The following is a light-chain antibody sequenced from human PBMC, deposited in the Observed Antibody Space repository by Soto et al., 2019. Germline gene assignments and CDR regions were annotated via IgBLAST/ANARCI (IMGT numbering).Light chain of an antibody. Sequence: QSALTQPRSVSGSPGQSVTISCTGTSSDVGGYNYVSWYQQHPGKAPKLMIYDVSKRPSGVPDRFSGSKSGNTASLTISGLQAEEEADYYCCSYAGSYVVFGGGTKRTVL. J-gene: IGLJ2*01. CDR1: SSDVGGYNY. CDR3: CSYAGSYVV. V-gene: IGLV2-11*01. CDR2: DVS.